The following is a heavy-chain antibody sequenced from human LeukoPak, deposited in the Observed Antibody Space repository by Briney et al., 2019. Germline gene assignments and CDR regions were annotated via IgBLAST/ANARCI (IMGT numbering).Heavy chain of an antibody. Sequence: GGSLRLSCAASGFTFDDYGMSWVRQAPGKGLEWVSGINWNGGSTGYADSVKGRFTISRDNAKNSLYLQMNSLRAEDTALYHYARDKGDFWSGYYNDYWGQGTLVTVSS. CDR2: INWNGGST. V-gene: IGHV3-20*01. J-gene: IGHJ4*02. CDR3: ARDKGDFWSGYYNDY. D-gene: IGHD3-3*01. CDR1: GFTFDDYG.